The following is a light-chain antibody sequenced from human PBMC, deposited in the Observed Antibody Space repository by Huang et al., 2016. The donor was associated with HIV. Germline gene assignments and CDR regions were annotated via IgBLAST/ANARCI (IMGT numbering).Light chain of an antibody. V-gene: IGKV1-33*01. CDR1: QDISTY. CDR2: AAS. J-gene: IGKJ1*01. CDR3: QQYDNLPWT. Sequence: DIQMTQSPSSLSASVGDRVTITCQASQDISTYLNWYQQKPGNAPKGLIYAASNLETGVPSRFSGSGSGTDFTFTISSLQPVDIATYYCQQYDNLPWTFGQGTKVEIK.